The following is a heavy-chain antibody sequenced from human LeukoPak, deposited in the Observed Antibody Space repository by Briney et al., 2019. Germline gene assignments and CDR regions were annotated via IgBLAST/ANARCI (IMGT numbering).Heavy chain of an antibody. CDR2: ISAGGDST. CDR1: GFSFSNYG. V-gene: IGHV3-23*01. CDR3: ANVGAGYSSSWYSLQWWSPDGQPFDY. D-gene: IGHD6-13*01. Sequence: PGGSLRLSCAASGFSFSNYGMSWVRQAPGKGPEWISGISAGGDSTYYADSVKGRFTISRDNSKNTLYLQMNSLRAEDTAVYYCANVGAGYSSSWYSLQWWSPDGQPFDYWGQGTLVTVSS. J-gene: IGHJ4*02.